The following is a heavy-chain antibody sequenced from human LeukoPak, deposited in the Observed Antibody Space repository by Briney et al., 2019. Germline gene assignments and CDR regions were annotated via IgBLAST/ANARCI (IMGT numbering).Heavy chain of an antibody. CDR3: ALLAAGSYQFAYFDY. J-gene: IGHJ4*02. D-gene: IGHD6-13*01. CDR2: ISAYNGNT. Sequence: GASVKVSCKASGYTFTSYGISWVRQAPGQGLEWMGWISAYNGNTNYAQKLQGRVTMTTDTSTSTACMELRSLRSDDTAVYYCALLAAGSYQFAYFDYWGQGTLVTVSS. V-gene: IGHV1-18*01. CDR1: GYTFTSYG.